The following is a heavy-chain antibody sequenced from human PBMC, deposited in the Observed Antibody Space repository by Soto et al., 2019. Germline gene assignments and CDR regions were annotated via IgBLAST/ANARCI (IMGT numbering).Heavy chain of an antibody. CDR2: ISSSTNTI. J-gene: IGHJ4*02. CDR3: ARDGFGDSYFDY. Sequence: EVQLVESGGGLVQPGGSLRLSCAASGVTFSTYSMNWVRQAPGKGLVWVSYISSSTNTIYYADSVKGRFSTSRDNAKNSLYLQMNNLRAGDTAVYFCARDGFGDSYFDYWGQGSLVTVSS. CDR1: GVTFSTYS. V-gene: IGHV3-48*01. D-gene: IGHD4-17*01.